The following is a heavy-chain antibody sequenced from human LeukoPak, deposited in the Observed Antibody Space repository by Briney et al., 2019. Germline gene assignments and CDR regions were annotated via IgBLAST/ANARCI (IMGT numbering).Heavy chain of an antibody. CDR1: GFTFDDYA. CDR3: AKDSSSGRYYYYGMDV. V-gene: IGHV3-9*01. CDR2: ISWNSGSI. J-gene: IGHJ6*02. D-gene: IGHD6-19*01. Sequence: GGSLRLSCAASGFTFDDYAMHWVRQAPGKGLEWVSGISWNSGSIGYADSVKGRFTISGDNAKNYLYLQMNSLRAEDTALYYCAKDSSSGRYYYYGMDVWGQGTTVTVSS.